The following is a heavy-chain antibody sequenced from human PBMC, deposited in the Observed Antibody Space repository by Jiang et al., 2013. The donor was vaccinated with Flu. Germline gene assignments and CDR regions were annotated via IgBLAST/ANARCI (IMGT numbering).Heavy chain of an antibody. D-gene: IGHD3-10*01. Sequence: GSGLVKPSQTLSLTCTVSGGSISSGGYYWSWIRQHPGKGLEWIGYIYYSGSTYYNPSLKSLVTISVDTSKNQFSLKLSSVTAADTAVYYCARLGAEGYWFDPWGRGTLVTVSS. V-gene: IGHV4-31*01. CDR1: GGSISSGGYY. CDR2: IYYSGST. CDR3: ARLGAEGYWFDP. J-gene: IGHJ5*02.